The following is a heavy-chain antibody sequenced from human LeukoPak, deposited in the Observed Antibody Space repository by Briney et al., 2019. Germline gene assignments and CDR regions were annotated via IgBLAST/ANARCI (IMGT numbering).Heavy chain of an antibody. CDR2: INHSGST. D-gene: IGHD4-23*01. V-gene: IGHV4-34*01. Sequence: SETLSLTCAVYGGSFSGYYWSWIRQPPGKGLEWIGEINHSGSTNYNPSLKSRVTISVDTSKNQFSLKLSSVTAADTAVYYCARGDDYGGNVDYWGQGTLSPSPQ. CDR3: ARGDDYGGNVDY. J-gene: IGHJ4*02. CDR1: GGSFSGYY.